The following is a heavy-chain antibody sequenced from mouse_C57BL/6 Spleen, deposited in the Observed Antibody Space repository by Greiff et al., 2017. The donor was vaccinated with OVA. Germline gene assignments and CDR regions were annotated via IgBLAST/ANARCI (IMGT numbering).Heavy chain of an antibody. CDR1: GYTFTSYW. CDR2: IYPGSGST. J-gene: IGHJ1*03. D-gene: IGHD1-1*01. Sequence: QVQLQQPGAELVKPGASVKMSCKASGYTFTSYWITWVKQRPGQGLEWIGDIYPGSGSTNYNEKFKSKATLTVDTSSSTAYMQLSSLTSEDSAVYYCARRDGSSYGWDFEVWGTGTTVTVSS. V-gene: IGHV1-55*01. CDR3: ARRDGSSYGWDFEV.